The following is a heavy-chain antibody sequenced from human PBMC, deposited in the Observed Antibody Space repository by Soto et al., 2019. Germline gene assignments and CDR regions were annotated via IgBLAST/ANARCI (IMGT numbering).Heavy chain of an antibody. CDR1: GFPFSNYA. D-gene: IGHD2-15*01. CDR3: TKAGYCSGGSCHGAFDI. CDR2: ISGSGDNT. V-gene: IGHV3-23*04. J-gene: IGHJ3*02. Sequence: EVQLVESGGGLVQPGGSLRLSCADSGFPFSNYAMSWVRQAPGKGLEWVSSISGSGDNTYYADSVKGRFTISRDNSKNTLYLQMNSLRAEDTAVYYCTKAGYCSGGSCHGAFDIWGQGTMVTVSS.